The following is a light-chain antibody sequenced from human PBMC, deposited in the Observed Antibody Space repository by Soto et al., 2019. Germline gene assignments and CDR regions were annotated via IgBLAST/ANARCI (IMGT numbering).Light chain of an antibody. CDR3: QQYYSTPYT. J-gene: IGKJ2*01. CDR1: QSVLYSSNNKNY. Sequence: DIVMTQSPDSLAVSLGERATINCKSSQSVLYSSNNKNYLAWYQQKPGQPPKLLIYWASTRESGFSDRFSGSGSGTDFSLPIRSLQAEDVAVYYCQQYYSTPYTFGQGTKLAI. V-gene: IGKV4-1*01. CDR2: WAS.